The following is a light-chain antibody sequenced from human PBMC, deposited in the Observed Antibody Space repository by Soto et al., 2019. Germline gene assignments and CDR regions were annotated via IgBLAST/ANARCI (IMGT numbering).Light chain of an antibody. CDR2: DAS. Sequence: IVITQAPATLSVSPGEGPTVSCRASQSVSSHLAWYTNKTGQAPRLRFYDASTRATGIPARFSGIGSGTEFNLTIRRLQSEDCAVXEXQHYHGWPITFGRGTRGEIK. CDR3: QHYHGWPIT. V-gene: IGKV3-15*01. CDR1: QSVSSH. J-gene: IGKJ5*01.